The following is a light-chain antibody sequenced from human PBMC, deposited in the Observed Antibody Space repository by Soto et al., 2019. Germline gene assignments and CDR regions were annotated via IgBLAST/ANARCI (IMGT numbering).Light chain of an antibody. J-gene: IGLJ2*01. CDR2: GNS. CDR3: QSYDSSLSAHVV. Sequence: QAVVTQPPSVSGAPGQRVTISCTGSSSNIGAGYDVHWYQQLPGTVPKLLIYGNSNRPSGVPDRFSGSKSGTSASLAITGLQAEDEADYYCQSYDSSLSAHVVFGGGTKVTVL. V-gene: IGLV1-40*01. CDR1: SSNIGAGYD.